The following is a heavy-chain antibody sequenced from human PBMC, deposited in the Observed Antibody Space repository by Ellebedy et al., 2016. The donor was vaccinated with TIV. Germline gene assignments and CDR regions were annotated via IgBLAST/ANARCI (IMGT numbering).Heavy chain of an antibody. Sequence: GGSLRLSXAASGFTFSTYSMNWVRQALGKGLEWLAFSVGIGTTKYYADSVNGRFTISRDNDKNSVYLQMNSLRDDDTAMYYCARRGNYLGDAFDIWGQGTMVAVSS. J-gene: IGHJ3*02. D-gene: IGHD1-26*01. CDR2: SVGIGTTK. V-gene: IGHV3-48*02. CDR1: GFTFSTYS. CDR3: ARRGNYLGDAFDI.